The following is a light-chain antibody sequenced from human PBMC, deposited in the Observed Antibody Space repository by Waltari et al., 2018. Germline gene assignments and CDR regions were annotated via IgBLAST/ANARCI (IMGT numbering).Light chain of an antibody. Sequence: DIVLTQSPAILSLSPGERASLSCRASQSVTNYLAWYQQKPGQAPRLLIYDTSNRATGIPARFSGSGFGTDFTLTISSLEPEDFAVYYCQQRRNWPLTSGGGTKVEIK. CDR2: DTS. CDR1: QSVTNY. V-gene: IGKV3-11*01. J-gene: IGKJ4*01. CDR3: QQRRNWPLT.